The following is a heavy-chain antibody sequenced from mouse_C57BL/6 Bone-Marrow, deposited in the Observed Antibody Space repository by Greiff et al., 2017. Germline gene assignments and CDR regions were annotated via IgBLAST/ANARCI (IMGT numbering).Heavy chain of an antibody. J-gene: IGHJ2*01. CDR3: AREGTTVVSYYFDY. D-gene: IGHD1-1*01. Sequence: EVKLMESGGGLVKPGGSLKLSCAASGFTFSDYGMHWVRQAPEKGLEWVAYISSGSSTIYYADTVKGRFTISRDNAQNTLFLQMTSLRSEDTAMYYCAREGTTVVSYYFDYWGQGTTLTVSS. CDR2: ISSGSSTI. V-gene: IGHV5-17*01. CDR1: GFTFSDYG.